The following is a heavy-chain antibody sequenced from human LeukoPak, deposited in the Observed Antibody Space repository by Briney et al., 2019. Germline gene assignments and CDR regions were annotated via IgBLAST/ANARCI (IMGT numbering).Heavy chain of an antibody. J-gene: IGHJ2*01. CDR1: GGSISSSSYY. D-gene: IGHD5-24*01. Sequence: SETLSLTCTVSGGSISSSSYYWGWIRQPPGKGLEWIGSIYYSGSTYYNPSLKSRVTISVDTSKNHFSLKVTSVTAADTAVYYCARDITPIDMANHYWYFDVWGRGTLVTVSS. CDR2: IYYSGST. V-gene: IGHV4-39*07. CDR3: ARDITPIDMANHYWYFDV.